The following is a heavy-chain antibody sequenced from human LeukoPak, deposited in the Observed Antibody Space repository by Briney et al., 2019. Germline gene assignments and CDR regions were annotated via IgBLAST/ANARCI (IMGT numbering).Heavy chain of an antibody. J-gene: IGHJ4*02. D-gene: IGHD6-6*01. Sequence: GGSLRLSCAASGFTFSSYSMNWVRQAPGKGLEWVSYISSSSSTIYYADSVKGRFTISRDNAKNSLYLQMNSLRAEDTAVYYCAKDLGSSSPYYFDYWGQGTLVTVSS. V-gene: IGHV3-48*01. CDR1: GFTFSSYS. CDR3: AKDLGSSSPYYFDY. CDR2: ISSSSSTI.